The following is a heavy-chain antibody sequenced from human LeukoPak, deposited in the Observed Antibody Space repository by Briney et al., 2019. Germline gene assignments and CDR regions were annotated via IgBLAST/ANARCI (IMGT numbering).Heavy chain of an antibody. D-gene: IGHD3-22*01. Sequence: GGSLRLSCAASGFTFSSYAMSWVRQAPGKGLEWVSVISGRGGNTNYADFVKGRFTISGDNSKNTLYLQMNGLRAEDTAVYYCATDGKLGYYDTSGFFPDYWGQGTLVTVSS. CDR2: ISGRGGNT. CDR3: ATDGKLGYYDTSGFFPDY. CDR1: GFTFSSYA. J-gene: IGHJ4*02. V-gene: IGHV3-23*01.